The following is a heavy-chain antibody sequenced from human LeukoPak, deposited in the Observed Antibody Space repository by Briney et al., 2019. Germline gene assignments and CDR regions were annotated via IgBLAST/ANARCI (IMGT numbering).Heavy chain of an antibody. CDR3: AKDILPSIAVAGTSWFDP. Sequence: GRSLRLSCAASGFTFDDYAMHWVRQAPGKGLEWVSGISWNSGSIGYADSVKGRFTISRDNAKNSLYLQMNSLRAEDTALYHCAKDILPSIAVAGTSWFDPWGQGTLVTVSS. V-gene: IGHV3-9*01. CDR2: ISWNSGSI. D-gene: IGHD6-19*01. CDR1: GFTFDDYA. J-gene: IGHJ5*02.